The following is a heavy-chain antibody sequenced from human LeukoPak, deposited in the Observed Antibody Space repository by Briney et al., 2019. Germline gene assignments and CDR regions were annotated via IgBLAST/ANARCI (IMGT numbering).Heavy chain of an antibody. CDR1: GYTFTSYG. Sequence: ASVKVSCKASGYTFTSYGISWVRQAPGQGLEWMGWISAYNGNTNYAQKLQGRVTMTTDTSTSTAYMELRSLRSDDTAAYYCARDFPHGVNNWFDPWGQGTLVTVSS. D-gene: IGHD3-10*01. J-gene: IGHJ5*02. CDR2: ISAYNGNT. CDR3: ARDFPHGVNNWFDP. V-gene: IGHV1-18*01.